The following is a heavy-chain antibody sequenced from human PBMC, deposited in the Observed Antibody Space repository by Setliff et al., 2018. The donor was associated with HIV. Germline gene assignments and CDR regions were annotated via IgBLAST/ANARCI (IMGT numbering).Heavy chain of an antibody. Sequence: GGSLRLSCAASGFTFNSYWMTWVRQAPGKGLEWVANIKQDGSEKYFVDSVKGRFTVSRDNAKNSLYLQMNSLRAEDTAVYYCARRYSNGCFHYWGQGTLVTVSS. CDR3: ARRYSNGCFHY. V-gene: IGHV3-7*05. D-gene: IGHD5-18*01. J-gene: IGHJ4*02. CDR2: IKQDGSEK. CDR1: GFTFNSYW.